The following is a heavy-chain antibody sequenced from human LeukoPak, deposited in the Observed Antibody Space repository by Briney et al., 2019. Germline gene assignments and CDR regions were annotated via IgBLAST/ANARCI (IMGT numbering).Heavy chain of an antibody. J-gene: IGHJ5*02. V-gene: IGHV3-23*01. CDR2: ISGSGGST. CDR3: ANQWELRKDNWFDP. Sequence: GGSLRLSCAASGFTFSSYAMSWVRQSPGKGLEGVSAISGSGGSTYYADSVKGRFTISRDNSKNTLYLQMNSLRAEDTAVYYCANQWELRKDNWFDPWGQGTLVTVSS. CDR1: GFTFSSYA. D-gene: IGHD1-26*01.